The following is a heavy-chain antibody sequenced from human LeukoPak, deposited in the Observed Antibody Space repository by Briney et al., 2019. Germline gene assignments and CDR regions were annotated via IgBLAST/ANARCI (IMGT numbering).Heavy chain of an antibody. V-gene: IGHV3-48*01. CDR1: GFTVSSNY. D-gene: IGHD5-18*01. J-gene: IGHJ6*02. CDR2: ISSSSSTI. Sequence: GGSLRLACAASGFTVSSNYMSWVRQAPGKGLEWVSYISSSSSTIYYADSVKGRFTISRDNAKNSLYLQMNSLRAEDTAVYYCAREDTAMAYGMDVWGQGTTVTVSS. CDR3: AREDTAMAYGMDV.